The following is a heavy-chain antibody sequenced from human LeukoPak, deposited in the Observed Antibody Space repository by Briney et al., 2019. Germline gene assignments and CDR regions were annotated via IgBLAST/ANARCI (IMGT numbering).Heavy chain of an antibody. V-gene: IGHV4-39*07. Sequence: SETLSLTCTVSGGSISSYYWGWIRQPPGKGLEWIGSVYYTGASYYNPSLKSRVTISIDTSKNHFSLNLTSVTAADTAVYYCARGAPPQNWGQGALVTVSS. CDR2: VYYTGAS. J-gene: IGHJ4*02. CDR1: GGSISSYY. CDR3: ARGAPPQN.